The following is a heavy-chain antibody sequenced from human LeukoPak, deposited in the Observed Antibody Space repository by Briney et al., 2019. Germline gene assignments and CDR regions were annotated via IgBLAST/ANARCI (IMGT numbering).Heavy chain of an antibody. Sequence: TGGSLRLSCADSGFTFSSYSMNWVRQAPGKGLEWVSSISSSSSYIYYADSVKGRFTISRDNAKNSLYLQMNSLRAEDTAVYYCAREEHVYGMDVWGQGTTVTVSS. V-gene: IGHV3-21*01. CDR1: GFTFSSYS. D-gene: IGHD1/OR15-1a*01. CDR3: AREEHVYGMDV. CDR2: ISSSSSYI. J-gene: IGHJ6*02.